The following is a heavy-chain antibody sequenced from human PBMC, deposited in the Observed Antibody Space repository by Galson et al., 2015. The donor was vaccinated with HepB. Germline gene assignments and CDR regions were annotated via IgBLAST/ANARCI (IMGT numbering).Heavy chain of an antibody. Sequence: PALVKPTQTLTLTCTFSGFSLSTSGMCVSWIRQPPGKALEWLARIDWDEDKYYSTSLKTRLTISKDTSKNQVVLTMTNMDPVDTATYYCARIRIAVAGTYYYYYGMDVWGQGTTVTVSS. CDR3: ARIRIAVAGTYYYYYGMDV. CDR1: GFSLSTSGMC. CDR2: IDWDEDK. D-gene: IGHD6-19*01. J-gene: IGHJ6*02. V-gene: IGHV2-70*11.